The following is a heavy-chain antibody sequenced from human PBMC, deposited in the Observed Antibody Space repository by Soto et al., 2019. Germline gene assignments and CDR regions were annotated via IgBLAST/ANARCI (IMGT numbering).Heavy chain of an antibody. CDR2: IYYSGST. V-gene: IGHV4-59*01. D-gene: IGHD3-16*02. Sequence: SETLSLTCTVSGGSISSYYWSWIRQPPGKGLEWIGYIYYSGSTNYNPSLKSRVTISVDTSKNQFSLKLSSVTAADTAVYYCARAGLHLGELSLSIDYSGQGTLVTVST. J-gene: IGHJ4*02. CDR3: ARAGLHLGELSLSIDY. CDR1: GGSISSYY.